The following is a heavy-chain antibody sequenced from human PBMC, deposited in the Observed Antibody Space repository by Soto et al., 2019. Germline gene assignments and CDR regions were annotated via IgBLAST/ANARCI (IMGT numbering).Heavy chain of an antibody. Sequence: QVQLVQSGAEVKKPESSVKVSCKAPGGTFSTYAISWVRQAPGQGLEWMGGIIPMFGTANYAHGFQDRVTIPADESTNTVYTELSSLRSEDTAVYFSASGIQLWLRRIHNGSSGWGQGTLVTVSS. CDR1: GGTFSTYA. CDR2: IIPMFGTA. V-gene: IGHV1-69*12. CDR3: ASGIQLWLRRIHNGSSG. D-gene: IGHD5-18*01. J-gene: IGHJ4*02.